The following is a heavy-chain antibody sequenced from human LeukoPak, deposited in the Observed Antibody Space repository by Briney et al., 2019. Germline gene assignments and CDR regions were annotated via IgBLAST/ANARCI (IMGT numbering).Heavy chain of an antibody. CDR2: IIPIFGTA. J-gene: IGHJ6*02. V-gene: IGHV1-69*13. D-gene: IGHD1-26*01. Sequence: SVKVSCKASGGTFSSYAISWVRQAPGQGLEWMGGIIPIFGTANYAQKFQGRVTITADESTSTAYMELSSLRSEDTAVYYCARDSGSYYNRYYYYGMDVWGQGTTVTVSS. CDR3: ARDSGSYYNRYYYYGMDV. CDR1: GGTFSSYA.